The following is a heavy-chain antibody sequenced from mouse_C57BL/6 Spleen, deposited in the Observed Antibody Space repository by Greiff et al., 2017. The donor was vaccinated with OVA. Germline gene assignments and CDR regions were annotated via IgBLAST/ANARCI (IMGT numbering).Heavy chain of an antibody. CDR3: ARDDGYYLWYFDV. CDR2: IDPANGKT. D-gene: IGHD2-3*01. V-gene: IGHV14-3*01. Sequence: EVKLQESVAELVRPGASVKLSCTASGFNIKNTYMHWVKQRPEQGLEWIGRIDPANGKTKYAPKFQGKATITADTSSNTAYLQLSSLTSEDTAIYYCARDDGYYLWYFDVWGTGTTVTVSS. J-gene: IGHJ1*03. CDR1: GFNIKNTY.